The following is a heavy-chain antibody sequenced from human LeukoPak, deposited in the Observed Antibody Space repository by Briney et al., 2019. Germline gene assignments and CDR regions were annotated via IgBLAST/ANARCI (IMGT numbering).Heavy chain of an antibody. V-gene: IGHV3-23*01. J-gene: IGHJ4*02. CDR2: ISSSGDST. D-gene: IGHD3-10*01. CDR1: GFTFSFYA. Sequence: GGSLRLSCAASGFTFSFYAMSWVRRAPGKGLEWDSAISSSGDSTYYTDSARGRFTISRDNSNNTLFLQMNSLRADDTAVYYCASVEWFGDLTFEGWGRGTLVTVSS. CDR3: ASVEWFGDLTFEG.